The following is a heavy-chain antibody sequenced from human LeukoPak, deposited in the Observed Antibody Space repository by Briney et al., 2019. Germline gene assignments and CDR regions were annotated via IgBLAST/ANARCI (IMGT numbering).Heavy chain of an antibody. Sequence: GGSLRLSCAASGFTFSTYGMYWVRQAPGKGLERVAVIRNDGSNKYLDSVKGRFTNSSDNSKNTVYLQMNSRRAEDTAVYYCAKDKGYGIDYWGQGTLVTVSS. J-gene: IGHJ4*02. CDR1: GFTFSTYG. CDR3: AKDKGYGIDY. D-gene: IGHD5-12*01. CDR2: IRNDGSNK. V-gene: IGHV3-30*02.